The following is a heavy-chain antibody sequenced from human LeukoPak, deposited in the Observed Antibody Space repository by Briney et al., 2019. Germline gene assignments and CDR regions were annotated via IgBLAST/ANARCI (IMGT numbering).Heavy chain of an antibody. Sequence: GASVKVSCKASGYTFTSYYMHWVRQAPGQGLEWMGIINPSGGSTSYAQNFQGRVTMTRDTSTSRVYMELGSLISEGTAVYFCARSPHHDYGDIWGQGTMVTVSS. CDR3: ARSPHHDYGDI. D-gene: IGHD4-17*01. CDR1: GYTFTSYY. V-gene: IGHV1-46*01. CDR2: INPSGGST. J-gene: IGHJ3*02.